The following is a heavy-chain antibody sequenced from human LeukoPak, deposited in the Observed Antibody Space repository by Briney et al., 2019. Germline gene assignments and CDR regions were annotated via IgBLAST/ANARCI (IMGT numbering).Heavy chain of an antibody. CDR3: ARVTYSNYWAGY. J-gene: IGHJ4*02. CDR1: GVSMSSYY. Sequence: SETLSLTCTVSGVSMSSYYWSWIRQVPGKGLEYVGYIFNSGSANYNPSLESRVTISIDTSKNQISLKLSAVTAADTAIYYCARVTYSNYWAGYWGRGTLVTVSS. CDR2: IFNSGSA. V-gene: IGHV4-59*01. D-gene: IGHD1-7*01.